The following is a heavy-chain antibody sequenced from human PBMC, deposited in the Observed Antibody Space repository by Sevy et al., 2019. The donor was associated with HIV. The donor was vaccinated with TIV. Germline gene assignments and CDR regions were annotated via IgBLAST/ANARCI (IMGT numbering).Heavy chain of an antibody. CDR1: GFPFSSYD. V-gene: IGHV3-21*06. J-gene: IGHJ6*02. CDR3: ARDRGVPRTRGSYQYGMDV. D-gene: IGHD3-16*01. Sequence: GGSLRLSCTASGFPFSSYDMNWVRQAPGQGLEWISSISSSSNFVYQADSVKGRFTISRDNAKNSLFLQMNSLTVEDKAVYYCARDRGVPRTRGSYQYGMDVWGHGTTVTVSS. CDR2: ISSSSNFV.